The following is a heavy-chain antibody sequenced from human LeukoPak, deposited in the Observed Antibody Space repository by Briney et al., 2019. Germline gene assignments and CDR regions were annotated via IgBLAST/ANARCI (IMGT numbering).Heavy chain of an antibody. CDR3: ASRGAEMTTVTTGDYYYYMDV. J-gene: IGHJ6*03. Sequence: SETLSLTCTVSGGSISTYFWSWIRQPPGQGLEWIGSIYHSGSTYYNPSLKSRVTISVDTSKNQFSLKLSSVTAADTAVYYCASRGAEMTTVTTGDYYYYMDVWGKGTTVTVSS. V-gene: IGHV4-59*08. CDR2: IYHSGST. D-gene: IGHD4-17*01. CDR1: GGSISTYF.